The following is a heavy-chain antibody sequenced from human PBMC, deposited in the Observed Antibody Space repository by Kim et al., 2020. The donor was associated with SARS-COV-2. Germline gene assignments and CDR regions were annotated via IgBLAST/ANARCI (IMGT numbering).Heavy chain of an antibody. CDR1: GFSLTTYY. CDR3: VRLTEARDFNL. V-gene: IGHV3-74*01. CDR2: LRRDGTTV. Sequence: GGSLRLSCAASGFSLTTYYMHWVRQVPGQGLVWVSRLRRDGTTVDYAASVRGRFTISRDNAKNTLSLQMSSLRAEDTAVYYCVRLTEARDFNLWGRGTLV. J-gene: IGHJ2*01. D-gene: IGHD3-9*01.